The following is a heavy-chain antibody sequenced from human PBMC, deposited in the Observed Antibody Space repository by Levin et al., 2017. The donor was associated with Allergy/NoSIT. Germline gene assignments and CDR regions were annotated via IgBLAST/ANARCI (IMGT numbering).Heavy chain of an antibody. CDR1: GFSVTTDGVG. CDR2: MYGDDDK. J-gene: IGHJ4*02. CDR3: ARKGHCSGGSCFSGFWN. Sequence: ESGPTLVKPTQTLTLTCTFSGFSVTTDGVGVGWIRQPPGKALEWLALMYGDDDKRYTPALKSRLTITKDTSKNEVVLKMTSLDPVDTATYYCARKGHCSGGSCFSGFWNWGQGTLVTVSS. V-gene: IGHV2-5*02. D-gene: IGHD2-15*01.